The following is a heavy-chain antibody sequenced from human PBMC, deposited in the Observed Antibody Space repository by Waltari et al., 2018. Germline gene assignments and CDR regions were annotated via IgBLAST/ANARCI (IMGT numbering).Heavy chain of an antibody. V-gene: IGHV3-9*01. CDR2: INWNSCTI. CDR1: GFIFADYG. D-gene: IGHD5-18*01. J-gene: IGHJ4*02. CDR3: TKDMDGATAMAPRLDF. Sequence: VHLVESGGGLVRPGRSLRLSCAASGFIFADYGLDWVRQAPGNGLELVSGINWNSCTIHYADSVKGRFTISRDNAENSLYLQMNSLTTEDTAVYYCTKDMDGATAMAPRLDFWGQGTLVTVSS.